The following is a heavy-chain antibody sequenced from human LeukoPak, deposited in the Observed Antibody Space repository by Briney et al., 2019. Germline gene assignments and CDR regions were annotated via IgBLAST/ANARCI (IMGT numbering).Heavy chain of an antibody. CDR3: ARDQGSGKLDY. Sequence: GGSLRLSCAASGFTFSSYSMNWVRQAPGKGLEWVSSISSSSSYIYYADSVKGRFTISRDNAENSLYLQMNSLRAEDTAVYYCARDQGSGKLDYWGQGTLVTVSS. D-gene: IGHD1-26*01. J-gene: IGHJ4*02. CDR1: GFTFSSYS. CDR2: ISSSSSYI. V-gene: IGHV3-21*01.